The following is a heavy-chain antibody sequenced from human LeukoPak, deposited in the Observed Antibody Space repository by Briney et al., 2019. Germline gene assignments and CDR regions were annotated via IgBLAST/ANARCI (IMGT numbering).Heavy chain of an antibody. CDR1: GFTFSSYA. CDR2: ISGSGGST. D-gene: IGHD5-12*01. CDR3: AKDERVGGWLRPTKGYFDY. J-gene: IGHJ4*02. V-gene: IGHV3-23*01. Sequence: GGSLRLSCAASGFTFSSYAMSWVRQAPGKGLEWVSAISGSGGSTYYADSVKGRFTISRDNSKNTLYLQMNSLRAEDTAVYYCAKDERVGGWLRPTKGYFDYWGQGTLVTVSS.